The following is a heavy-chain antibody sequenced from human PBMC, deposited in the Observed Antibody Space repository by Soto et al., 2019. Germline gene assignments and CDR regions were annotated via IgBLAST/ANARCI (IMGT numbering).Heavy chain of an antibody. J-gene: IGHJ6*02. Sequence: QVQLVQSGAEVKKPGSSVKVSCKASGGTFSTYAISWVRQAPGQGLEWMGGVIPIFGTSTYAQNFQGRDTITADESTSTAYMELSRLRSEDTAVYYCARVRVVRATRLYYHYGLDVWGQGTTVTVSS. CDR1: GGTFSTYA. V-gene: IGHV1-69*01. CDR2: VIPIFGTS. CDR3: ARVRVVRATRLYYHYGLDV. D-gene: IGHD1-26*01.